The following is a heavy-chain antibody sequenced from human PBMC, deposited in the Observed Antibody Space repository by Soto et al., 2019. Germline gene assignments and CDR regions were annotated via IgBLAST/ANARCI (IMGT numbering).Heavy chain of an antibody. Sequence: PGGSLRLSCAASGFTFSSYGMHWVRQAPGKGLEWVAVIWYDGSNKYYADSVKGRFTISRDNSKNTLYLQMNSLRAEDTAVYYCARDFGAHTIFGVAPTSWGQGTLVTVSS. CDR1: GFTFSSYG. J-gene: IGHJ5*02. D-gene: IGHD3-3*01. CDR3: ARDFGAHTIFGVAPTS. CDR2: IWYDGSNK. V-gene: IGHV3-33*01.